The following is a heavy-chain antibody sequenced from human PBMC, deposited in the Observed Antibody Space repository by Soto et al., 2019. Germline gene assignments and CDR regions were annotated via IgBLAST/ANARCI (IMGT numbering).Heavy chain of an antibody. CDR3: ARDQPSNRGVFDP. Sequence: ASVKVSCKASGYTFTSYYKHWVRQAPGQGLEWMRIINPSGGSTSYAQKFQGRVTMTRDTSTSTVYMELSSLRSEDTAVYYCARDQPSNRGVFDPWGQGTLVTVSS. V-gene: IGHV1-46*01. CDR1: GYTFTSYY. D-gene: IGHD6-13*01. CDR2: INPSGGST. J-gene: IGHJ5*02.